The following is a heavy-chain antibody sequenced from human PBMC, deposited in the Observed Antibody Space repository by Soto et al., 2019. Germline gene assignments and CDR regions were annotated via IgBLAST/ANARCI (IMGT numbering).Heavy chain of an antibody. Sequence: GESLKISCAASGFTFSSYSMNWVRQAPGKGLEWVSYISSSSSTIYYADSVKGRFTISRDNAKNSLYLQMNSLRDEDTAVYYCASHPRYSSSPLNDYWGQGTLVTVSS. CDR3: ASHPRYSSSPLNDY. CDR1: GFTFSSYS. V-gene: IGHV3-48*02. CDR2: ISSSSSTI. D-gene: IGHD6-13*01. J-gene: IGHJ4*02.